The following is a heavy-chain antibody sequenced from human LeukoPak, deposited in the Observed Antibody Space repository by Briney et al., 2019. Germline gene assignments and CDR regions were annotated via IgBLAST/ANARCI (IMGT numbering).Heavy chain of an antibody. Sequence: SETLSLTCTVSGGSISSYYWSWIRQPPGKGLEWIGYIYYSGSTNYNPSLKSRVTISVDTSKNQFSLKLSSVTAADTAMYYCARVLYYDFWSGPYYLDYWGQGTLVTVSS. CDR2: IYYSGST. V-gene: IGHV4-59*01. J-gene: IGHJ4*02. D-gene: IGHD3-3*01. CDR1: GGSISSYY. CDR3: ARVLYYDFWSGPYYLDY.